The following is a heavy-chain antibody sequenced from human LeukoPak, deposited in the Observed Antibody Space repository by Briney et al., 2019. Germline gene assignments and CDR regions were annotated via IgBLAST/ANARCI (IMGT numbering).Heavy chain of an antibody. J-gene: IGHJ4*02. D-gene: IGHD3-9*01. CDR3: ARAGYDILTGYYISYFDY. CDR1: GGSFSGYY. V-gene: IGHV4-34*01. Sequence: NPSETLSLTCAVYGGSFSGYYWSWIRQPPGKGLEWIGEINHSGSTNYNPSLKSRVTISVDTSKNQFSLKLSSVTAADMAVYYCARAGYDILTGYYISYFDYWGQGTLVTVSS. CDR2: INHSGST.